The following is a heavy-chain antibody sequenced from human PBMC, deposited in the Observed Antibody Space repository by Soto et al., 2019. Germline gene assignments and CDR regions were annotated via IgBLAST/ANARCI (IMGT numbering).Heavy chain of an antibody. CDR2: IFPGDSDT. V-gene: IGHV5-51*01. D-gene: IGHD3-22*01. Sequence: PGESLKISCKGSGYTFTSYWIGWVRQMPGKGLEWMGIIFPGDSDTRYSPSFQGQVTISADKSISTAYLQWSSLKASDTAMYYCARPPLGYYYDSSDAFDIWGQGTMVTV. CDR3: ARPPLGYYYDSSDAFDI. J-gene: IGHJ3*02. CDR1: GYTFTSYW.